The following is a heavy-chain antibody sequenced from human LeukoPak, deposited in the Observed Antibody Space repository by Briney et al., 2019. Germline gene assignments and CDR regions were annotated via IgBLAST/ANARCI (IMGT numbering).Heavy chain of an antibody. CDR1: GGSISSSSYY. Sequence: SETLSLTCTVSGGSISSSSYYWGWIGQPPGKGLEWIASIYYSRSTYYNPFLKSRVTISVDMSKNQVSLKLSSVTAADTAVYYCARLHSIVATIGYWGQGTLVTVSS. D-gene: IGHD5-12*01. CDR2: IYYSRST. CDR3: ARLHSIVATIGY. J-gene: IGHJ4*02. V-gene: IGHV4-39*01.